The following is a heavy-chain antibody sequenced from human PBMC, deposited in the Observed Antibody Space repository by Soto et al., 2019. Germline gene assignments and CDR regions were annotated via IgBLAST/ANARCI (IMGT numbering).Heavy chain of an antibody. V-gene: IGHV1-18*01. Sequence: ASVKVSCKASGYTFTSYGISWVRQAPGQGLEWMRWISTYNGNTNYAQKLQGRVTMTTDTSTSTAYMELRSLRSDDTAVYYCGRDLYQSVFYYGMDVWGQGTTVTVSS. CDR1: GYTFTSYG. CDR2: ISTYNGNT. CDR3: GRDLYQSVFYYGMDV. J-gene: IGHJ6*02. D-gene: IGHD2-2*01.